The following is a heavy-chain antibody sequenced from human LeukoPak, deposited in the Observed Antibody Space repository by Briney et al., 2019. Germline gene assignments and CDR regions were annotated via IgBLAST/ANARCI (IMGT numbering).Heavy chain of an antibody. CDR2: IKQDGSEK. J-gene: IGHJ4*02. CDR1: GFTFSSYW. CDR3: ATSLRLYYYDSSAYYAH. V-gene: IGHV3-7*01. Sequence: GGSLRLSCAASGFTFSSYWMTWVRQAPGKGLEWVANIKQDGSEKYYVDSVKGRFTISRDNAKNSLYLQMNSLRAEDTAVYYCATSLRLYYYDSSAYYAHWGQGTLVTVFS. D-gene: IGHD3-22*01.